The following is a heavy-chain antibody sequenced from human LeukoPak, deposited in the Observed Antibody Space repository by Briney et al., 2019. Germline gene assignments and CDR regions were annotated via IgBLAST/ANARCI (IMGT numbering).Heavy chain of an antibody. J-gene: IGHJ6*02. CDR2: IYSGGST. CDR3: ARVELSYYYYGMDV. V-gene: IGHV3-53*04. Sequence: GGSLRLSCAASGFTVSSNYMSWVRQAPGKGLEWVSVIYSGGSTYYADSVKGRFTISRHNSKNTLCLQMNSLRAEDTAVYYCARVELSYYYYGMDVWGQGTTVTVSS. CDR1: GFTVSSNY. D-gene: IGHD1-7*01.